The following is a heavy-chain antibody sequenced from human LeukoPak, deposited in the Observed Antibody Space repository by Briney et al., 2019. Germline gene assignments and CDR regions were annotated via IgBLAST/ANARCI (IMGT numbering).Heavy chain of an antibody. J-gene: IGHJ3*02. Sequence: PSETLSLTCTVSGGSISSYYWSWIRQPPGKGLEWIGYIYYSGSTNYNPSLKSRVTMSVDTSKNQFSLKLSSVTAADTAVYYCARDGVLRAFDIWGQGTMVTVSS. CDR1: GGSISSYY. D-gene: IGHD2-8*01. V-gene: IGHV4-59*12. CDR2: IYYSGST. CDR3: ARDGVLRAFDI.